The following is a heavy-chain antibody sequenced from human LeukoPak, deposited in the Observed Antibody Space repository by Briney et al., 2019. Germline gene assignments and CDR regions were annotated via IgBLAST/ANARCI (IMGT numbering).Heavy chain of an antibody. CDR3: ARLLDSSRFDY. D-gene: IGHD3-22*01. V-gene: IGHV5-51*01. Sequence: GESLKISCHGSGYRFSGYWIAWVRQMPGKGLEWMGIIYPGDSDTRYSPSFQGQVTISADKSISAAYLQWSSLKASDTAIYYCARLLDSSRFDYWGQGSLVTVSS. J-gene: IGHJ4*02. CDR2: IYPGDSDT. CDR1: GYRFSGYW.